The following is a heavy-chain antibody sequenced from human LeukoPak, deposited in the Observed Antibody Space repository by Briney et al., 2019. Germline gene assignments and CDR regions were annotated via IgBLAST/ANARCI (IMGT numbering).Heavy chain of an antibody. V-gene: IGHV4-59*01. Sequence: SETLSLTCTVSGGSISSYYWSWIRQPPGKGLEWIGYIYYSGSTNYNPSLKSRVTISVDTSKNQFPLKLSSVTAADPAVYYCGGEGGGGATSGAFDIWGQGTMVTVSS. CDR1: GGSISSYY. J-gene: IGHJ3*02. CDR2: IYYSGST. CDR3: GGEGGGGATSGAFDI. D-gene: IGHD1-26*01.